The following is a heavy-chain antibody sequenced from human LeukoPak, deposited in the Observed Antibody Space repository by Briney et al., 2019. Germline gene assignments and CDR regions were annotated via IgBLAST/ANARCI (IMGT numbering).Heavy chain of an antibody. J-gene: IGHJ4*02. D-gene: IGHD3-22*01. CDR1: GFTFSSYS. CDR3: ARPDYYDSSGYDY. CDR2: ISSSSSYI. V-gene: IGHV3-21*01. Sequence: PGGSLRLSCAASGFTFSSYSMNWVRQAPGKGLEGVSSISSSSSYIYYADSVKGRFTISRDNAKNSLYLQMNSLRAEDTAVYYCARPDYYDSSGYDYWGQGPLVTVSS.